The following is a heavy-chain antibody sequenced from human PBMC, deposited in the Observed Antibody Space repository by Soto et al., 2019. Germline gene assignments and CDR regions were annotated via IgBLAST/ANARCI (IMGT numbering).Heavy chain of an antibody. D-gene: IGHD4-17*01. CDR2: IVVGSGNT. J-gene: IGHJ6*03. CDR3: AAVPQGDYGEYYYYYMDV. Sequence: SVKVSCKASGFTFTSSAMQWVRQARGQRLEWIGWIVVGSGNTNYAQKFQERVTVTRDMSTSTAYMELSSLRSEDTAVYYCAAVPQGDYGEYYYYYMDVWGKGTTVTVSS. CDR1: GFTFTSSA. V-gene: IGHV1-58*02.